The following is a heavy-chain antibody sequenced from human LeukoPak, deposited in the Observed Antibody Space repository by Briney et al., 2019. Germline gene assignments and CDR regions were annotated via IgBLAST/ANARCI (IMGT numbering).Heavy chain of an antibody. V-gene: IGHV3-21*01. J-gene: IGHJ4*02. CDR2: LSSSSSYI. Sequence: PWGALRPSLAGPGLTLKRLSMNLVRPAPREGPGVVSSLSSSSSYIYYADSVKGRFTISRDNAKNSLYLQMNSLRAEDTAVYYCASRATTERGYSYGLDYWGQGTLVTVSS. D-gene: IGHD5-18*01. CDR1: GLTLKRLS. CDR3: ASRATTERGYSYGLDY.